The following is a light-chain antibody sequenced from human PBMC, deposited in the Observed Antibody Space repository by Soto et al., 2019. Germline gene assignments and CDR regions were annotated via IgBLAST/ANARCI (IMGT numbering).Light chain of an antibody. Sequence: EIVLTHSPATLSLSPGERATLSCRASQSVSSYLAWYQQKPGQAPRLLIYDASTRATGIPARFSGSGSGTDYTLTISSLEPEDFAVYYCKQRSNWPVTFGAGTKVD. CDR3: KQRSNWPVT. CDR1: QSVSSY. V-gene: IGKV3-11*01. CDR2: DAS. J-gene: IGKJ3*01.